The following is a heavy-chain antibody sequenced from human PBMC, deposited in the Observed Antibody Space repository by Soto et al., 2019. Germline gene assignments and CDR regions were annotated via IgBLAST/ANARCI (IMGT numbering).Heavy chain of an antibody. CDR3: TRSYYGSQSFFFDY. V-gene: IGHV5-51*01. J-gene: IGHJ4*02. CDR1: GYSFTSYW. D-gene: IGHD3-10*01. Sequence: GESLKISCKASGYSFTSYWIAWVRQMPGKGLEWMGIIYPGDSDTRYSPSFQGHVTISADKSSSTAYVQWSSLKASDTAMYYCTRSYYGSQSFFFDYWGQGTLVTVSS. CDR2: IYPGDSDT.